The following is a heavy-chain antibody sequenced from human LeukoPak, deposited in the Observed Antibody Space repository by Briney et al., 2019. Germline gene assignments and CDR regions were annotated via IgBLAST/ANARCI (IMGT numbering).Heavy chain of an antibody. CDR3: ARGTDCYGSGRPSGVYWFDP. J-gene: IGHJ5*02. Sequence: PSETLSLTCTVSGGSISSYYWSWIRQPPGKGLEWIGYIYYSGSTNYNPSLKSRVTISVDTSKNQFSLKLSSVTAADTAVYYCARGTDCYGSGRPSGVYWFDPWGQGTLVTVSS. D-gene: IGHD3-10*01. CDR1: GGSISSYY. CDR2: IYYSGST. V-gene: IGHV4-59*01.